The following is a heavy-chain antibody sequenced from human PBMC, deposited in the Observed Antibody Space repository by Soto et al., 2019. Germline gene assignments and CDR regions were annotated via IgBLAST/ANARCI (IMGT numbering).Heavy chain of an antibody. V-gene: IGHV1-69*02. Sequence: QVQLVQSGAEVKKPGSSVKVSCKASGGTFSSYTISWVRQAPGQGLEWMGRIIPILGIANYAQKFQGRVTITADKSTSTAYLELISLRSEDTAVYYCTVVIRLLDYWGQGTLVTVSS. J-gene: IGHJ4*02. CDR1: GGTFSSYT. CDR2: IIPILGIA. CDR3: TVVIRLLDY. D-gene: IGHD3-22*01.